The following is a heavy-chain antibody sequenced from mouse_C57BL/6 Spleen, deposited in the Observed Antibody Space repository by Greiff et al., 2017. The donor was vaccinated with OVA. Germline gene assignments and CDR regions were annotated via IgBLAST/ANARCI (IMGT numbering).Heavy chain of an antibody. Sequence: QVQLKESGPGLVAPSQSLSITCTVSGFSLTSYGVSWVRQPPGKGLEWLGEIWGDGSTNYHSALISRLSISKDNSESKVFLKLNSLQTDDTATYYCAKPGYYGSSPWFDYWGQGTLVTVSA. CDR2: IWGDGST. V-gene: IGHV2-3*01. D-gene: IGHD1-1*01. CDR3: AKPGYYGSSPWFDY. J-gene: IGHJ3*01. CDR1: GFSLTSYG.